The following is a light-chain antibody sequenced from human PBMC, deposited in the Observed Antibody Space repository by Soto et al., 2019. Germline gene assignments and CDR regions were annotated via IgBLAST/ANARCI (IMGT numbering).Light chain of an antibody. J-gene: IGLJ2*01. CDR3: SSYTSSSTLV. V-gene: IGLV2-14*01. CDR1: SSDVGGYNY. Sequence: QPVLTQPASVSGSPGQSITISCTGTSSDVGGYNYVSWYQQHPGKAPKLMIFEVRNRPSGVSNRFSGSKSGNTASLTISGLQAEDEADYYCSSYTSSSTLVFGGGTQLTVL. CDR2: EVR.